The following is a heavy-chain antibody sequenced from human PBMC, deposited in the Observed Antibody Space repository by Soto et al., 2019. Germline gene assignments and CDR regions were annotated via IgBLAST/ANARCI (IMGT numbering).Heavy chain of an antibody. V-gene: IGHV5-51*01. CDR3: ARGGACSSGSCSPDF. CDR1: CYTFTHYW. D-gene: IGHD2-15*01. Sequence: HGESLKISCNASCYTFTHYWIAWVLQMPGKGLEWMGYVYPDDPDTRYSPSFRGQVTISADRSISTAYLQWSSLGASDSGVYYCARGGACSSGSCSPDFWGQGTLVTVSS. CDR2: VYPDDPDT. J-gene: IGHJ4*02.